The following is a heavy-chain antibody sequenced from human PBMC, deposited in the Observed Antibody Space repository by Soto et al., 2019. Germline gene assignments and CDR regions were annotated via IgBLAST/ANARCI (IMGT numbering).Heavy chain of an antibody. V-gene: IGHV5-10-1*01. CDR3: ARRYGGNSNYYYGMDV. J-gene: IGHJ6*02. D-gene: IGHD2-21*02. Sequence: PGESLKISCKGSGYSFTSYWISWVRQMPGKGLEWMGRIDPSDSYTNYSPSFQGHVTISADKSISTACLQWSSLKASDTAMYYCARRYGGNSNYYYGMDVWGQGTTVTVSS. CDR1: GYSFTSYW. CDR2: IDPSDSYT.